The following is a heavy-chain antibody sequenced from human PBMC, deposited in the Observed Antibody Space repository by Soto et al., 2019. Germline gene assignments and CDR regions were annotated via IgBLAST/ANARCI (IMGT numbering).Heavy chain of an antibody. J-gene: IGHJ6*02. CDR3: ARVGQDYYYGMDV. V-gene: IGHV3-11*01. CDR2: ISSSSGTI. CDR1: GFTFSDYY. Sequence: GGSLRLSXAASGFTFSDYYMSWIRQAPGKGLQWVSYISSSSGTIYYADSVKGRFTISRDNAKNSLYLQMNSLRAEDTALYYCARVGQDYYYGMDVWGRGTTVTVSS.